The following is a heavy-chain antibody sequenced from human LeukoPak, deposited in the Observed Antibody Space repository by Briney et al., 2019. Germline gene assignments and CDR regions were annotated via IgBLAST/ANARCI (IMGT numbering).Heavy chain of an antibody. CDR2: IGGSGGST. J-gene: IGHJ4*02. CDR1: GFTFSSYA. Sequence: GGSLRLSCAASGFTFSSYAMSWVRQAPGKGLEWVSAIGGSGGSTYYADSVTGRFTISRDNSKNTLYLQVNSLRAEDTAVYYCAKWDCGSTSCYEDYWGQGTLVTVSS. V-gene: IGHV3-23*01. D-gene: IGHD2-2*01. CDR3: AKWDCGSTSCYEDY.